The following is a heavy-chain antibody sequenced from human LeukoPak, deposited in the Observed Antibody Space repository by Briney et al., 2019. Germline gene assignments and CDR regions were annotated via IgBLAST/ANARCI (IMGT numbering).Heavy chain of an antibody. CDR1: GFTFSTYW. J-gene: IGHJ4*02. Sequence: GGSLRLSCAASGFTFSTYWMSWVRQAPGKGLEWVANIKQDGSEKHYVDSVKGRFTIPRDNTNNTLFLQMHSPRAEDTAFYYCAREDCFGSGSPAYWGQGTLVSVSS. V-gene: IGHV3-7*01. CDR2: IKQDGSEK. D-gene: IGHD3-10*01. CDR3: AREDCFGSGSPAY.